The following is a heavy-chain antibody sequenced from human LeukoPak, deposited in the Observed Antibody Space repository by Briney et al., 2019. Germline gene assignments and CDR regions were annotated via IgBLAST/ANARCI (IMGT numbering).Heavy chain of an antibody. V-gene: IGHV4-4*07. CDR2: IHSSGSI. CDR1: GGSISIFY. CDR3: ARDLRAYGSGSYYFDY. J-gene: IGHJ4*02. Sequence: PSETLSLTCTVSGGSISIFYWSWIRQPAGKGLDWIGRIHSSGSINHNPSLKSRVTLSVDTSKNQFSLKLTSVAAADTAVYYCARDLRAYGSGSYYFDYWGQGTLVTVSS. D-gene: IGHD3-10*01.